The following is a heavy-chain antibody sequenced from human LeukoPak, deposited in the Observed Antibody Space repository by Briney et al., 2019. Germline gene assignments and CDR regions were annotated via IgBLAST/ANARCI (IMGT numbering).Heavy chain of an antibody. CDR1: GFTFSSYA. Sequence: GGSLRLSCSASGFTFSSYAMHWVRQAPGKGLEYVSAIGSNGGSTYYADSVKGRFTISRDNSKNTLYLQMSSLRAEDTAVYYCVKDRIAVAGTCWFDPWGQGTLVTVSS. CDR2: IGSNGGST. J-gene: IGHJ5*02. CDR3: VKDRIAVAGTCWFDP. D-gene: IGHD6-19*01. V-gene: IGHV3-64D*06.